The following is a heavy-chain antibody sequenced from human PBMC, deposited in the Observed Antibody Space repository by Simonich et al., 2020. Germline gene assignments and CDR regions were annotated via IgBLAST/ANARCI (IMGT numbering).Heavy chain of an antibody. V-gene: IGHV3-9*01. CDR2: ISWNRGSI. Sequence: EVQLVESGGGLVQPGRSLRLSCAASGFTFDDYAMHWVRQAPGKCLEWVSGISWNRGSIGYADYVKGRFTISRDNAKNSLYLQMNSLRAEDTALYYCAKDVAAAGTEYFQHWGQGTLVTVSS. D-gene: IGHD6-13*01. CDR3: AKDVAAAGTEYFQH. J-gene: IGHJ1*01. CDR1: GFTFDDYA.